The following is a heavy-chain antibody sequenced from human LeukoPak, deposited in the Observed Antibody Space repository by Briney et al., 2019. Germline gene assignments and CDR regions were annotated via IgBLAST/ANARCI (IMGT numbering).Heavy chain of an antibody. D-gene: IGHD3-10*01. V-gene: IGHV3-9*01. Sequence: GGSLRLSCVASGFSFDDYDMHWVRQAPGKGLEWVSGISWSGGSLGYADSVEGRFTISRDNAKNSLYLQMSSLRGEDSALYYCAKNGDSRAYYYFYMDVWGKGTTVTVSS. CDR3: AKNGDSRAYYYFYMDV. CDR2: ISWSGGSL. J-gene: IGHJ6*03. CDR1: GFSFDDYD.